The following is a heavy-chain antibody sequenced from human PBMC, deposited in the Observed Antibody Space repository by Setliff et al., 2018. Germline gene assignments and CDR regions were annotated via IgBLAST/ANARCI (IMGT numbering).Heavy chain of an antibody. Sequence: PSETLSLTCTVSGGSISSYYWSWIRQPPGKGLEWIGYIYASGSTNYNPSLKSRVTLSVDTSKNQFSLKVSSVTAADTAVYYCARSLGSGSYYNSRPFYSDYWGQGTLVTVSS. CDR3: ARSLGSGSYYNSRPFYSDY. J-gene: IGHJ4*02. D-gene: IGHD3-10*01. CDR2: IYASGST. CDR1: GGSISSYY. V-gene: IGHV4-4*08.